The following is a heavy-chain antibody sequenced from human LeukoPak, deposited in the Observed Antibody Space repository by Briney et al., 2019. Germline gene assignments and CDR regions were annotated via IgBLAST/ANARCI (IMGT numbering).Heavy chain of an antibody. Sequence: GGSLRLSCIASGFTFSSYEMDWVRRAPGKGLEWVSYIGSSGGSRYYADSVKGRVTFSRDNDRNSLYLQMDSLRAEDTAVYYCARADTSEYYMDVWGNGTTVIVSS. J-gene: IGHJ6*03. V-gene: IGHV3-48*03. D-gene: IGHD2/OR15-2a*01. CDR2: IGSSGGSR. CDR1: GFTFSSYE. CDR3: ARADTSEYYMDV.